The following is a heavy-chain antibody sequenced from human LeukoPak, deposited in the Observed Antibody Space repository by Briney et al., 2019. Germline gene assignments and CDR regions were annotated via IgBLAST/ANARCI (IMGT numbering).Heavy chain of an antibody. Sequence: SETLSLTCTVSGGSISSGDYYWSWIRQPPGKGLEWIGYIYYSGSTYYNPSLKSRVTISVDTSKNQFSLKLSSVTAADTAVYYCARDYYDSSGYYDPQDNWFDPWGQGTLVTASS. J-gene: IGHJ5*02. D-gene: IGHD3-22*01. CDR1: GGSISSGDYY. V-gene: IGHV4-30-4*01. CDR2: IYYSGST. CDR3: ARDYYDSSGYYDPQDNWFDP.